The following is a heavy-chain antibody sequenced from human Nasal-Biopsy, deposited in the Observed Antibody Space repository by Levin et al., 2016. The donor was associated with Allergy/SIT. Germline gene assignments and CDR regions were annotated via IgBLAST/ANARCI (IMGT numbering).Heavy chain of an antibody. CDR3: ATVEGYPNPYWFDP. Sequence: SETLSLTCAVSGGSINSGVYCWTWIRQPPGKGLEWIGHITKSGTGSTSYNPSLKSRATISVDKSKSQFSLELTSVTAADTAVYYCATVEGYPNPYWFDPWGQGTLVTVSS. J-gene: IGHJ5*02. CDR2: ITKSGTGST. V-gene: IGHV4-30-2*02. CDR1: GGSINSGVYC. D-gene: IGHD3-16*02.